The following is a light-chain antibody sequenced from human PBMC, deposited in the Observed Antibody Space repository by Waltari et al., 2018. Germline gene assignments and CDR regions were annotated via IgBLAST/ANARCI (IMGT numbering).Light chain of an antibody. V-gene: IGKV1-12*01. J-gene: IGKJ1*01. CDR3: QQAASFPRT. CDR2: GAS. CDR1: LGISSY. Sequence: DIQMTQSPSSVSASVGDRVTVTCRASLGISSYLAWYQQKPGKAPKLLIYGASSLQSGVPSRFSGSGFGTNFTLTISSLQPEDFATYYCQQAASFPRTFGQGTKVEIK.